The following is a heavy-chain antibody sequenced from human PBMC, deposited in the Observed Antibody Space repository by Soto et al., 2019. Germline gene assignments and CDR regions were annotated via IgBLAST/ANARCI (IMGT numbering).Heavy chain of an antibody. J-gene: IGHJ4*02. D-gene: IGHD2-15*01. Sequence: QLQLVQSGTEVKEPGSSVTVSCKASGGTFSTSSFVWVRQGPGKGLEWMGGIIPIFTRTNFAQKFQSRVTFSADESTRTTYMELRSLTSEDTAIYYCARDVVRSTAGDSWGQGTLVTVSS. CDR2: IIPIFTRT. CDR3: ARDVVRSTAGDS. V-gene: IGHV1-69*01. CDR1: GGTFSTSS.